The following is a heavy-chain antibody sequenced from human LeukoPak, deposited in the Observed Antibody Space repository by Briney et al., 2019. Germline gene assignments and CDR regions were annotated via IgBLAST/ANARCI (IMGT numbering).Heavy chain of an antibody. J-gene: IGHJ5*02. CDR2: INHSGGT. CDR3: ASGWYSANWFDP. V-gene: IGHV4-34*01. CDR1: GGSFSGYY. D-gene: IGHD6-13*01. Sequence: PSETLSLTCAVYGGSFSGYYWSWIRQPPGKGLEWIGEINHSGGTNYNPSLKSRVTISVDTSKNQFSLKLSSVTAADTAVYYCASGWYSANWFDPWGQGTLVTVSS.